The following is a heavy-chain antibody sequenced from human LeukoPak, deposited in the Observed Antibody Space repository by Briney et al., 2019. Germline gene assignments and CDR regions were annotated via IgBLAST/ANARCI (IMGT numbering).Heavy chain of an antibody. CDR1: GGSISTYY. Sequence: SETLSLTCSVSGGSISTYYWTWIRQPPGKGLEWIGYIYYSGSTNYNPSLKSRVTISLDTSKNKFSLQLSSVTAADTAVYYCARDQALGYGWPTVLAIDIWGQGTMVTVSS. CDR2: IYYSGST. CDR3: ARDQALGYGWPTVLAIDI. V-gene: IGHV4-59*01. D-gene: IGHD6-19*01. J-gene: IGHJ3*02.